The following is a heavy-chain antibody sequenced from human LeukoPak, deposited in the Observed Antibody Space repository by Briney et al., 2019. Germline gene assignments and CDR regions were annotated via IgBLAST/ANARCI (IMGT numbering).Heavy chain of an antibody. CDR2: VYYKGNT. D-gene: IGHD3-22*01. J-gene: IGHJ4*02. CDR1: GGSVSSSSYY. Sequence: PSETLSLTCIVSGGSVSSSSYYWGWIRQPPGRGLEWIGSVYYKGNTYYIPSLKSRVTMSVDTSKNQFSLKLSSVTAADTAVYYCARGQWLPVSDFWGQGTLVTVSS. V-gene: IGHV4-39*07. CDR3: ARGQWLPVSDF.